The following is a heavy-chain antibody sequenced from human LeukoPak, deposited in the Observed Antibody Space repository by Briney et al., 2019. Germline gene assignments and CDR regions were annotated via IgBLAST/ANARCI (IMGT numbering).Heavy chain of an antibody. D-gene: IGHD6-19*01. CDR3: ARGRMGSSGWYDDY. V-gene: IGHV4-59*01. J-gene: IGHJ4*02. CDR2: IYYSGSP. Sequence: KPSETLSLTCTVSGGSISSYYWSWIRQHPGKGLEWIGYIYYSGSPNYNPSLKSRVIISVDTSNNQFSLNLSSVTAADTAVYYCARGRMGSSGWYDDYWGQGTLVTVSS. CDR1: GGSISSYY.